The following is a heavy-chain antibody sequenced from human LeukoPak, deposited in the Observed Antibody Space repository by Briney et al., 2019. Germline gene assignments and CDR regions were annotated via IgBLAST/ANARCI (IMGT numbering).Heavy chain of an antibody. J-gene: IGHJ6*02. CDR3: AREDPQTTVPEGLDV. CDR2: TYFSGTT. Sequence: PSETLSLTCTVSGGSISNYYWSWLRQPPGKGLEWIGYTYFSGTTNINPSLKSRVTISVDMSKNQFSLKLSSVTAADTAVYYCAREDPQTTVPEGLDVWGQGTTVTVSS. CDR1: GGSISNYY. V-gene: IGHV4-59*01. D-gene: IGHD4-17*01.